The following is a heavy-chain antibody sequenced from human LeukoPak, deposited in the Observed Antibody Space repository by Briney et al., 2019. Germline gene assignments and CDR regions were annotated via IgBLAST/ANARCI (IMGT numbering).Heavy chain of an antibody. CDR3: ARGVYIAAAQYGY. CDR2: IYYSGTT. CDR1: GGSISSYY. D-gene: IGHD6-13*01. V-gene: IGHV4-59*01. J-gene: IGHJ4*02. Sequence: PSETLSLTCTVSGGSISSYYWSWIRQPPGKGLEWIGYIYYSGTTNYNPSLKSRVTISVDTSKNQFSLKLSSVTAADTAVYYCARGVYIAAAQYGYWGRGTLVTVSS.